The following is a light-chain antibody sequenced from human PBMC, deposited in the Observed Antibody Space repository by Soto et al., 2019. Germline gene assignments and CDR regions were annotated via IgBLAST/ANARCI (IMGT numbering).Light chain of an antibody. V-gene: IGKV1-6*01. J-gene: IGKJ2*01. CDR2: AAS. CDR3: LQDHIYPHT. CDR1: QDIRSD. Sequence: AIQMTQSPSSLSASVGDRVTITCRASQDIRSDLLWCQQKPGKPPKLLIYAASRLQSGVPSRFSGSGSGTEFTLTIRSLQPEDFATYYCLQDHIYPHTFGQGTKLEIK.